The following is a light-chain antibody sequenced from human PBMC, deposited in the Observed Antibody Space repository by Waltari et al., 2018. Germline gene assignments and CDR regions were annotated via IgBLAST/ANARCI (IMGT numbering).Light chain of an antibody. V-gene: IGKV4-1*01. Sequence: DIVLTQSPDSLAVSLGERVTFNWKSSQSLLYSSNNRNYLAWYQQRAGHSPKLLIYGASTREMGVPGRFRGSGSGTDFTLTISSLQAEDVAIYYCQQYFTTPYTFGRGTKLEIK. CDR1: QSLLYSSNNRNY. J-gene: IGKJ2*01. CDR2: GAS. CDR3: QQYFTTPYT.